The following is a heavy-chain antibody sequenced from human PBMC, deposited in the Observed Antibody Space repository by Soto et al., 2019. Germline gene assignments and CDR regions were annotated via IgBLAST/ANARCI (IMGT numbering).Heavy chain of an antibody. CDR2: THHSGNT. CDR3: ARGGDYASGESTFGGFDM. V-gene: IGHV4-4*02. D-gene: IGHD3-10*01. Sequence: QVHLQESGPGLVIPSGTLSLTCAVSGASISSSQWWTWVRQAPGKGLEWIGETHHSGNTHYNPSLKGRVHISLDKPNNQIPLKLPSVRAAGTAVYYCARGGDYASGESTFGGFDMWGQGTMVTVSS. CDR1: GASISSSQW. J-gene: IGHJ3*02.